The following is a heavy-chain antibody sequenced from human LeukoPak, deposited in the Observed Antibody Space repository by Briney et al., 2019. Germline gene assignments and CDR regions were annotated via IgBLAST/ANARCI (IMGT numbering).Heavy chain of an antibody. J-gene: IGHJ5*02. CDR1: GCSISSSSYY. D-gene: IGHD3-10*01. V-gene: IGHV4-39*01. CDR2: IYYSGST. CDR3: ARHRYGSGYNWFDP. Sequence: PSETLSLTCTVSGCSISSSSYYWGWIRQPPGNGLEWIGSIYYSGSTYYNPSLKSRVTISVDTSKNQFSLKLSSVTAADTAVYYCARHRYGSGYNWFDPWGQGTLVTVSS.